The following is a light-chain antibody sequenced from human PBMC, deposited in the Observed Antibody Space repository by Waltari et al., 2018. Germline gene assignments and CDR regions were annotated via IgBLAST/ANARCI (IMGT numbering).Light chain of an antibody. V-gene: IGLV4-69*01. CDR2: VHSDGSH. CDR1: SGHSSNI. J-gene: IGLJ3*02. CDR3: QTGGHGTWV. Sequence: QLVLTQSPSASASLGASVKLTCTLSSGHSSNIIAWHQQQPEKGPRYLMKVHSDGSHSKGDEMPDRFSGSSSGAERYLTISSLQSEDEADYYCQTGGHGTWVFGGGTKLTVL.